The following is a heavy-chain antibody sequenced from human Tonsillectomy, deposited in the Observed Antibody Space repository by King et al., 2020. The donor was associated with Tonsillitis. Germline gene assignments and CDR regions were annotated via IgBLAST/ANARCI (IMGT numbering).Heavy chain of an antibody. CDR2: IGAKAYGGTT. CDR1: GFIFGDYT. Sequence: EMQLVQSGGGLVQPGRSLRVACTASGFIFGDYTMSWIRQAPGKGLEWVGFIGAKAYGGTTEYAASVKGRFTISRDDSRGIAYLQMNSLKTEDTAVYYCSGEPSRGLVGIFDIWGQGTMVTVSS. J-gene: IGHJ3*02. D-gene: IGHD2-8*02. CDR3: SGEPSRGLVGIFDI. V-gene: IGHV3-49*03.